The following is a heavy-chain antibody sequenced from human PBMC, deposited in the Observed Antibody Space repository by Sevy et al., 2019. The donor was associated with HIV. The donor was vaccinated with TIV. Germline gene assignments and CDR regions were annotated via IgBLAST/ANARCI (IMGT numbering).Heavy chain of an antibody. CDR2: ISSSSKYI. Sequence: GGSLRLSCAASGFIFSSYSINWVRQAPGKGLEWVSSISSSSKYIYYVDSVKGRFTISRDNAKNSLYLQMNSLRAEDTAVYYCARDPAIAAAVTFDNWGQGTLVTVS. D-gene: IGHD6-13*01. CDR1: GFIFSSYS. J-gene: IGHJ4*02. V-gene: IGHV3-21*01. CDR3: ARDPAIAAAVTFDN.